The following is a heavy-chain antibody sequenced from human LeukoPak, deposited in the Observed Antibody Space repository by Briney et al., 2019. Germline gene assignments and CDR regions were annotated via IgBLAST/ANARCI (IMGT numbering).Heavy chain of an antibody. CDR3: ARDPAFAVATFFDY. J-gene: IGHJ4*02. D-gene: IGHD5-12*01. CDR1: GFTVSSNY. Sequence: GGSLRLSCAASGFTVSSNYMSWVRQAPGKGLEWVSVIYSGGSTYYADSVKGRFTISRDNSRNTLYLQMNSLRAEDTAVYYCARDPAFAVATFFDYWGRGTLVTASS. V-gene: IGHV3-66*02. CDR2: IYSGGST.